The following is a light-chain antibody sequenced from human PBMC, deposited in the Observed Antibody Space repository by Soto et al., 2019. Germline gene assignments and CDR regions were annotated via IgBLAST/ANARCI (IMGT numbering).Light chain of an antibody. CDR3: QQYNSYPLT. CDR1: QSISSW. V-gene: IGKV1-5*03. J-gene: IGKJ1*01. Sequence: DIQMTQSPSTLSSSVGDRVTITCRASQSISSWLAWYQQKPGKAPKLLIYKASSLESGVPSTFSGSGSGTEFTLTISSLQPDDSATYYCQQYNSYPLTLGQGTKVDI. CDR2: KAS.